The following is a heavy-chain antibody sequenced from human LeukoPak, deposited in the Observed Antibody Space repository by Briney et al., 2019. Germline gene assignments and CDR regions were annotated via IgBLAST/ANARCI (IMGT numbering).Heavy chain of an antibody. V-gene: IGHV3-33*08. CDR3: ASGRLMVRGVIIEESLFDY. Sequence: GGSLRLSCAASGFTFSSYGMHWVRQAPGKGLEWVAVIWYDGSNKYYADSVKGRFTISRDNSKNTLYLQMNSLRAEDTAVYYCASGRLMVRGVIIEESLFDYWGRGTLVTVSS. J-gene: IGHJ4*02. D-gene: IGHD3-10*01. CDR2: IWYDGSNK. CDR1: GFTFSSYG.